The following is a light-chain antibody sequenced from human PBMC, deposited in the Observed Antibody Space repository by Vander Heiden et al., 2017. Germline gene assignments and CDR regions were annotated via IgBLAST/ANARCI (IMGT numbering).Light chain of an antibody. V-gene: IGKV1D-12*01. J-gene: IGKJ3*01. CDR2: AAS. CDR3: QQATSFPFT. Sequence: DIQMTQSSSSVSASVGDRVTITCRASQSISVWLSWYQQRPEKAPKLLIYAASSLQSGVPSRFSGSGSGTDFTLTISSLQPENFATYYCQQATSFPFTFGPGTKVDIK. CDR1: QSISVW.